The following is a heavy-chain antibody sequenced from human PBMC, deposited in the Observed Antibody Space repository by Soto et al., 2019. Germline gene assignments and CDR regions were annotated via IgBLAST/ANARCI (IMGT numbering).Heavy chain of an antibody. CDR3: AGIPAAIGVGWFDP. J-gene: IGHJ5*02. Sequence: QLQLQESGPGLVKPSETLSLTCTVSGGSISSSSYYWGWIRQPPGKGLEWIGSIYYSGSTYYNQSLKSRVTISVDTSKNQFSLKLSSVTAADTAVYYCAGIPAAIGVGWFDPWGQGTLVTVSS. V-gene: IGHV4-39*01. D-gene: IGHD2-2*02. CDR1: GGSISSSSYY. CDR2: IYYSGST.